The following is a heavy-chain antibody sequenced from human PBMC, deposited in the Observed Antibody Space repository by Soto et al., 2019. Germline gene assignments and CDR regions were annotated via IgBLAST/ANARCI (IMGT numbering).Heavy chain of an antibody. V-gene: IGHV1-18*01. Sequence: QVQLVQSRGEVKMPGASVTVSCKASGYSFTNYGISWVRQAPGQGLEWMGWISTLNGNTNLEQRFQGRVTMTTATSTTTAYMELRSLTSDDTAVYYCARDGSYDSSIHWVADSVFDFRGQGTMVSVSS. J-gene: IGHJ3*01. D-gene: IGHD3-22*01. CDR3: ARDGSYDSSIHWVADSVFDF. CDR1: GYSFTNYG. CDR2: ISTLNGNT.